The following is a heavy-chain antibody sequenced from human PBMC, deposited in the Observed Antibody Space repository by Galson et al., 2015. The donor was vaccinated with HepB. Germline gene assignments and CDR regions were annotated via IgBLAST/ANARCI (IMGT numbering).Heavy chain of an antibody. Sequence: SLRLSCAASGFTFSGSGIHWVRLASGKGLEWVGRIRNRANNYATAYAASVRGRFTLSRDDPNNTAYLQMNSLKTEDTAVYYCTRPGYGSSWFLDYSHGMDIWGQGTTVIVS. D-gene: IGHD6-13*01. CDR1: GFTFSGSG. CDR3: TRPGYGSSWFLDYSHGMDI. V-gene: IGHV3-73*01. CDR2: IRNRANNYAT. J-gene: IGHJ6*02.